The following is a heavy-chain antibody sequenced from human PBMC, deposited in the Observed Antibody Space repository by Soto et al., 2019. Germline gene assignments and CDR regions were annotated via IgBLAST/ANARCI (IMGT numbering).Heavy chain of an antibody. D-gene: IGHD5-18*01. V-gene: IGHV4-39*01. CDR1: GGCITSSGSA. Sequence: QLQLQESGPGLVKPSETLSLTCNASGGCITSSGSAWGWIRQSPGKGLEWIGTIDYSGNIYYIPSIMCRITLAVDTSKSQISLKLSPVTAADTAVYYCVRHIHNQGFVYYFDSWGQGTLATGPS. CDR3: VRHIHNQGFVYYFDS. J-gene: IGHJ4*02. CDR2: IDYSGNI.